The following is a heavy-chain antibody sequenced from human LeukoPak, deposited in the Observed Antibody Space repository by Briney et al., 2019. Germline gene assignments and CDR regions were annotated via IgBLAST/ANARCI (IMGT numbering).Heavy chain of an antibody. CDR2: INTDGSTT. V-gene: IGHV3-74*01. Sequence: GGSLRLSCVASGFTFSSYGMSWVRQAPGKGLVWVSRINTDGSTTSYADSVKGRFTISRDNAKNTLYLHMDSLRAEDTAVYFCTRGGVDYWGQGTLVTVSS. D-gene: IGHD3-10*01. J-gene: IGHJ4*02. CDR3: TRGGVDY. CDR1: GFTFSSYG.